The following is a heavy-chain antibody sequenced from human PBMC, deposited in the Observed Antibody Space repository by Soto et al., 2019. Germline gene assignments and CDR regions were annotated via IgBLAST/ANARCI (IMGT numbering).Heavy chain of an antibody. D-gene: IGHD6-6*01. J-gene: IGHJ6*02. CDR3: AKDRARYSSSFNYYYGMDV. CDR2: ISYDGSNK. CDR1: GFTFSSYG. V-gene: IGHV3-30*18. Sequence: GGSLRLCCAASGFTFSSYGMHWVRQAPGKGLEWVAVISYDGSNKYYADSVKGRFTISRDNSKNTLYLQMNSLRAEDTAVYYCAKDRARYSSSFNYYYGMDVWGQGTTVTVSS.